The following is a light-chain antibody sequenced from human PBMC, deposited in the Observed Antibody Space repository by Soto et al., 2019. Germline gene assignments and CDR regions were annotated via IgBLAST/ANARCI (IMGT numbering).Light chain of an antibody. CDR3: QQYNNWPLT. CDR2: GAS. CDR1: QSVSSN. Sequence: EIVMTQSPATLSVSPGERATLSCRASQSVSSNLAWYQQKPGQAPRLLIYGASTRATGIPARFSGSGSGTEVTLTISSRQSEDFAGYYCQQYNNWPLTVGGGTKVEIK. V-gene: IGKV3-15*01. J-gene: IGKJ4*01.